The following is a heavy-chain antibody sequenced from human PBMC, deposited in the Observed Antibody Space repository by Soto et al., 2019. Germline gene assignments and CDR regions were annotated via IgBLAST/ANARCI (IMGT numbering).Heavy chain of an antibody. Sequence: SETLSLTCAVYGGSFSGYYWSWIRQPPGKGLEWFGEINHSGSTNYNPSLKSRVTISVDTSKNQFSLKLSSVTAADTAVYYCARFKWALDSSGWYGYYYGMDVWGQGKKVTAS. CDR1: GGSFSGYY. V-gene: IGHV4-34*01. CDR2: INHSGST. D-gene: IGHD6-19*01. J-gene: IGHJ6*02. CDR3: ARFKWALDSSGWYGYYYGMDV.